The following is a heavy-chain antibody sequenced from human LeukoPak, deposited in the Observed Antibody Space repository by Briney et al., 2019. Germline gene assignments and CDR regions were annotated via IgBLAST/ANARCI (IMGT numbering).Heavy chain of an antibody. D-gene: IGHD3-3*01. CDR1: GGSFSGYY. J-gene: IGHJ5*02. CDR2: INHSGST. V-gene: IGHV4-34*01. Sequence: SETLSLTCAVYGGSFSGYYWSWIRQPPGKGLEWIGEINHSGSTNYNPSLKSRVTISVDTSKNQFSLKLSSVTAADTAVYYCATRITIFGVVIGRPDNWFDPWGQGTLVTVSS. CDR3: ATRITIFGVVIGRPDNWFDP.